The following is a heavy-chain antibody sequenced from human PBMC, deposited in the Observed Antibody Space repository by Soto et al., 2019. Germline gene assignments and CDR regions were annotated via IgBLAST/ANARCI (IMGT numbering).Heavy chain of an antibody. CDR3: ARSRREYYYDSSGYYGFDD. V-gene: IGHV1-69*13. CDR2: IIPIFGTA. J-gene: IGHJ4*02. Sequence: SVKVSCKASGGTFSSYAISWVRQAPGQGLDWMGGIIPIFGTANYAQKFQGRVTITADESTSTAYMELSSLRSEDTAVYYCARSRREYYYDSSGYYGFDDWGQGTLVTVSS. CDR1: GGTFSSYA. D-gene: IGHD3-22*01.